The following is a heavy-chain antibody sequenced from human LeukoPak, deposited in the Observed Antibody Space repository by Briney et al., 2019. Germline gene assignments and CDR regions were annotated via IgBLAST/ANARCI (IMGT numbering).Heavy chain of an antibody. CDR3: ARDRDVAVHHPFY. D-gene: IGHD5-24*01. Sequence: SETLSLTWAVSGVSIIRTNWWIWVRQTPGRGLEWIGEIYYDGVTNYNPSLKSRVTISIDKSKNHFSLNLTSVTAADTAVYYCARDRDVAVHHPFYWGQGTLVTVSS. J-gene: IGHJ4*02. V-gene: IGHV4-4*02. CDR1: GVSIIRTNW. CDR2: IYYDGVT.